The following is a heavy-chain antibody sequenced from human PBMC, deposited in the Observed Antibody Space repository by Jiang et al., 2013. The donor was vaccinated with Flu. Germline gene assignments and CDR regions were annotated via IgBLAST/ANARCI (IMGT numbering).Heavy chain of an antibody. D-gene: IGHD3-10*01. CDR3: ARDGGINYYGSGTVPGGYWFDP. CDR2: IIPIFGTA. J-gene: IGHJ5*02. Sequence: QLVESGAEVKKPGSSVKVSCKASGGTFSSYAISWVRQAPGQGLEWMGGIIPIFGTANYAQKFQGRVTITADESTSTAYMELSSLRSEDTAVYYCARDGGINYYGSGTVPGGYWFDPWGQGTLVTVSS. CDR1: GGTFSSYA. V-gene: IGHV1-69*01.